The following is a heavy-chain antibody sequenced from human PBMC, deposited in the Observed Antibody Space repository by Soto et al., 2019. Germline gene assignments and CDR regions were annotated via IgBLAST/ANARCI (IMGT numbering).Heavy chain of an antibody. CDR3: AKFVQVSGTDY. Sequence: PGGSLRLSCEASGFTFSNYSMSWVRQAPGNGLECVSAISDSGGGTYYADSVKGRFTISRDNSRNTLYLQMNSLSAEDTAIYYCAKFVQVSGTDYWGQGTQVTVSS. CDR2: ISDSGGGT. V-gene: IGHV3-23*01. CDR1: GFTFSNYS. J-gene: IGHJ4*02. D-gene: IGHD6-13*01.